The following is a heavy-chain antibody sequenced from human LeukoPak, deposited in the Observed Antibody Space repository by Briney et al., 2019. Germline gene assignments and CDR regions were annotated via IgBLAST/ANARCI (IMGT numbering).Heavy chain of an antibody. V-gene: IGHV1-69*04. CDR3: ARNFMPYYDFWSGYFNGDY. Sequence: ASVKVSCKASGGTFSSYAISWVRQAPGQGLEWMGRIIPILGIANYAQKFQGRVTITADKSTSTAYVELSSLRSEDTAVYYCARNFMPYYDFWSGYFNGDYWGQGALVTVSS. CDR1: GGTFSSYA. D-gene: IGHD3-3*01. CDR2: IIPILGIA. J-gene: IGHJ4*02.